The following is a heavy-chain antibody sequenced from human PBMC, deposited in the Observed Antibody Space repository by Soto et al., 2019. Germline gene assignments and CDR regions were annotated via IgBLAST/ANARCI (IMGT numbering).Heavy chain of an antibody. CDR2: IIPILGIA. Sequence: QVQLVQSGAEVKKPGSSVKVSCKASGGTFSSYTISWVRQAPGQGLEWMGRIIPILGIANYAQKFQARVTITADNSTSTAYMELSSLRSEDTAVYYCARGGSPDSGWYDYWGQGTLVTVSS. V-gene: IGHV1-69*02. D-gene: IGHD6-19*01. CDR1: GGTFSSYT. J-gene: IGHJ4*02. CDR3: ARGGSPDSGWYDY.